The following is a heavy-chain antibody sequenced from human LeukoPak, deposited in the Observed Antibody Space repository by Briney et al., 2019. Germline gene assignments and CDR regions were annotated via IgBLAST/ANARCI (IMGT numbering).Heavy chain of an antibody. Sequence: GGSLRLSCAASGFTFSSYSMNWVRQAPGKGLEWVSSISSSSSYIYYADSVKGRFTISRDNSKNTLYLQMNSLRAEDTAVYYCAKDKYDIVVVPAATPIDYWGQGTLVTVSS. V-gene: IGHV3-21*01. CDR1: GFTFSSYS. D-gene: IGHD2-2*02. CDR3: AKDKYDIVVVPAATPIDY. CDR2: ISSSSSYI. J-gene: IGHJ4*02.